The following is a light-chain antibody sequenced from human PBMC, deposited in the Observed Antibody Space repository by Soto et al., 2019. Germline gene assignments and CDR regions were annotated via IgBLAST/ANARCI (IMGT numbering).Light chain of an antibody. J-gene: IGLJ3*02. Sequence: QSALTQPASVSGSPGQSITISCTGTISDVGSYDLVSWYQQHPGKAPKLMIFEGSKRPSGVAIRFSGSKSGNTASLTISGLQAEDEAEYYYCSYAGSSTSCVFGGGTKLTVL. CDR2: EGS. V-gene: IGLV2-23*01. CDR3: CSYAGSSTSCV. CDR1: ISDVGSYDL.